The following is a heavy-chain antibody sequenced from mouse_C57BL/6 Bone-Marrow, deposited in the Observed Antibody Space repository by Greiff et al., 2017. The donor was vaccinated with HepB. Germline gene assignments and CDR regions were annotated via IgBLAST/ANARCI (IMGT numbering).Heavy chain of an antibody. D-gene: IGHD2-4*01. V-gene: IGHV6-3*01. CDR2: IRLKSDNYAT. Sequence: EVHLVESGGGLVQPGGSMKLSCVASGFTFSNYWMNWVRQSPEKGLEWVAQIRLKSDNYATHYAESVKGRFTISRDDSKSSVYLQMNNLRAEDTGIYYCTVDYSYYYAMDYWGQGTSVTVSS. CDR3: TVDYSYYYAMDY. CDR1: GFTFSNYW. J-gene: IGHJ4*01.